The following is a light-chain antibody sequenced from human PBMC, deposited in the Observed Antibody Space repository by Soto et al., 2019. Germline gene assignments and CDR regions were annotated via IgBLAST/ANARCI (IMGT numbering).Light chain of an antibody. V-gene: IGKV3-11*01. J-gene: IGKJ1*01. CDR3: QQRSNWPSWT. CDR1: QSVSSY. CDR2: DAS. Sequence: EIVLTQSPATLSLSPGERATLSCRASQSVSSYLAWYQQKPGQAPRLLIYDASNRATGIPARFSGSGSGTDFTLTIISLEPEDFAVYYCQQRSNWPSWTFGQGTKVDIK.